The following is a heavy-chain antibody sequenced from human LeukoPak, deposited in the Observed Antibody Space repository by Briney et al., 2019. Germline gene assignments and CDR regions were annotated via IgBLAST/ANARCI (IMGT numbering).Heavy chain of an antibody. CDR3: ARIPPVRELGFFDY. CDR2: IYHSGST. V-gene: IGHV4-38-2*02. CDR1: GYSISSGYY. J-gene: IGHJ4*02. Sequence: KPSETLSLTCTVSGYSISSGYYWGWIRQPPGKGLEWIGSIYHSGSTYYNPSLKSRVTISVDTSKNQFSLKLSSVTAADTAVYYCARIPPVRELGFFDYWGQGTLVTVSS. D-gene: IGHD1-26*01.